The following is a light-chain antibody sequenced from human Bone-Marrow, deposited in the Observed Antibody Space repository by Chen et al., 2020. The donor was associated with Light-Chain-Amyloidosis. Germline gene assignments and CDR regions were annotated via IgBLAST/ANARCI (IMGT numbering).Light chain of an antibody. Sequence: SYVLTQPSSVSVAPGQTATIACGGNNIGSTSVHWYQQTPGQAPLLVVYDDSDRPSGIPERLSGSNSGNTATLTISRVEAGDEADYSCQVWDRGRDRPVSGGGTKLTVL. CDR1: NIGSTS. J-gene: IGLJ3*02. CDR2: DDS. V-gene: IGLV3-21*02. CDR3: QVWDRGRDRPV.